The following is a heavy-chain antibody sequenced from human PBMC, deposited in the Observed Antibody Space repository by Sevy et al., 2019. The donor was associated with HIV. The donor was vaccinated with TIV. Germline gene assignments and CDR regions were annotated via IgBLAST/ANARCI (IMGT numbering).Heavy chain of an antibody. CDR2: IIPIFGTA. D-gene: IGHD4-17*01. J-gene: IGHJ6*02. Sequence: ASVKVSCKASGGTFSSYAISWVRQAPGQGLEWMGGIIPIFGTANYAQKFQGRVTITADESTSTAYMEVSSLRSEDTAVYYCARDRDRTYGDKHYYYYYGMDVWGQGTTVTVSS. V-gene: IGHV1-69*13. CDR1: GGTFSSYA. CDR3: ARDRDRTYGDKHYYYYYGMDV.